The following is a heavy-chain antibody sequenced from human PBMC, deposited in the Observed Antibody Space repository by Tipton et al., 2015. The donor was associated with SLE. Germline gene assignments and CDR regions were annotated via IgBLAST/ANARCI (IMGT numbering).Heavy chain of an antibody. CDR3: ARESGSSGWSLDS. J-gene: IGHJ4*02. Sequence: TLSLTCTVSGGSISRYSWSWIRQPPGKGMEWLGYIFYSGDATYHPSLKSRVTISIDTSKNQFSLKLTSVTAADMAVYYCARESGSSGWSLDSWGQGIPVTVSS. CDR2: IFYSGDA. D-gene: IGHD6-13*01. V-gene: IGHV4-59*01. CDR1: GGSISRYS.